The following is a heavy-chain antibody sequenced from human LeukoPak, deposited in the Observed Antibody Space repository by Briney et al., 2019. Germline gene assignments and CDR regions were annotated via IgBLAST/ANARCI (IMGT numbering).Heavy chain of an antibody. D-gene: IGHD6-19*01. CDR1: GGSISSYY. J-gene: IGHJ6*03. Sequence: PSETLSLTCTVSGGSISSYYWSWIRQPAGKGLEWIGRIYTSGSTNYNPSLKSRVTMSVDTSKNQFSLKLSSVTAADTAVYYCARTVHHSLYSSGWIPYYYYYYMDVWGKGTTVTISS. CDR2: IYTSGST. V-gene: IGHV4-4*07. CDR3: ARTVHHSLYSSGWIPYYYYYYMDV.